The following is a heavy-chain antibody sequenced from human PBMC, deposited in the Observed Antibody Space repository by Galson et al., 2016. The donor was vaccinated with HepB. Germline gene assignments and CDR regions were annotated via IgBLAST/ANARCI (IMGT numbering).Heavy chain of an antibody. CDR2: IYNSGRT. D-gene: IGHD1-26*01. Sequence: KGLEWIGYIYNSGRTRYNPSLKNRLHISVDTSKNQLSLNLSSVTAADTAVYYCARDKSGSYFTFDYWGPGNLVTVSS. J-gene: IGHJ4*02. V-gene: IGHV4-31*02. CDR3: ARDKSGSYFTFDY.